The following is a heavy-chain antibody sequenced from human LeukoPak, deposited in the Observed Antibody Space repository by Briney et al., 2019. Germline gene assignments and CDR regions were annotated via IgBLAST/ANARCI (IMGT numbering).Heavy chain of an antibody. J-gene: IGHJ4*02. D-gene: IGHD3-22*01. CDR3: ASSRLLPGSMIVVIFDY. V-gene: IGHV1-69*04. Sequence: GASVKVSCKASGGTFSSYAISWVRQAPGQGLEWMGRIIPILGIANYAQKFQGRVTITADKSTSTAYMELSSLRYEDTAVYYCASSRLLPGSMIVVIFDYWGQGTLVTVSS. CDR1: GGTFSSYA. CDR2: IIPILGIA.